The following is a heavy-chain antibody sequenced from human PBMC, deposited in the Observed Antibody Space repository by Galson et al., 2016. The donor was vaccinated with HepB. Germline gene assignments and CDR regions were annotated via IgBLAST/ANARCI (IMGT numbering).Heavy chain of an antibody. V-gene: IGHV3-30*18. D-gene: IGHD2-2*01. J-gene: IGHJ4*02. CDR1: GFTFSSYG. CDR2: ISYDGSNK. CDR3: AKDSRIDCSSASCHDHFHY. Sequence: SLRLSCAASGFTFSSYGMHWVRQAPGKGLEWVAFISYDGSNKKYADSVKGRFTISRDNSKKTLYLQMNSLRAEDTAVYYCAKDSRIDCSSASCHDHFHYWGQGTLVTVSS.